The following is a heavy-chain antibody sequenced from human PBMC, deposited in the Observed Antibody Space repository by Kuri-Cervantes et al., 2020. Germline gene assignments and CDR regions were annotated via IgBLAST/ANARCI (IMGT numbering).Heavy chain of an antibody. J-gene: IGHJ5*02. Sequence: ESLKISCTVSGGSISSYYWSWIRQPPGRGLEWIGYIYYSGSTNYNPSLKSRVTISVDTSKNQFSLKLSSVTAADTAVYYCARALIVVVPAAMGFDPWGQGTMVTVSS. D-gene: IGHD2-2*01. V-gene: IGHV4-59*13. CDR3: ARALIVVVPAAMGFDP. CDR2: IYYSGST. CDR1: GGSISSYY.